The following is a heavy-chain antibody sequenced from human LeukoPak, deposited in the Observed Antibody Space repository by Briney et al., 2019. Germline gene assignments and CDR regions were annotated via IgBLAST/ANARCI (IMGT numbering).Heavy chain of an antibody. V-gene: IGHV4-34*01. Sequence: SETLFLTCAVYGGSFSGYYWSWIRQPPGKGLEWIGEINHSGSTNYNPSLKSRVTISVDTSKNQFSLKLSSVTAADTAVYYCARGQITGLRYFDWSLWWFDPWGQGTLVTVSS. CDR1: GGSFSGYY. CDR2: INHSGST. D-gene: IGHD3-9*01. J-gene: IGHJ5*02. CDR3: ARGQITGLRYFDWSLWWFDP.